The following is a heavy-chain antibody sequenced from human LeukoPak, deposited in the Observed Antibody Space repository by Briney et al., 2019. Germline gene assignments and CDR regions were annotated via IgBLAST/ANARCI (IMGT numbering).Heavy chain of an antibody. V-gene: IGHV3-30*18. Sequence: GGSLRLSCAASGFTFSSYGMYWVRQAPGKGLEWVAVISYDGSNKYYADSVKGRFTISRDNSKNTLYLQMNSLRAEDTAVYYCAKDRGPWATVVAFDYWGQGTLVTVSS. CDR1: GFTFSSYG. CDR2: ISYDGSNK. D-gene: IGHD4-23*01. CDR3: AKDRGPWATVVAFDY. J-gene: IGHJ4*02.